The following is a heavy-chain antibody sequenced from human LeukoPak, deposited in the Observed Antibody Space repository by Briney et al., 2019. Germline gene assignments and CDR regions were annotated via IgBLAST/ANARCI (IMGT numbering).Heavy chain of an antibody. J-gene: IGHJ5*01. D-gene: IGHD1-26*01. CDR1: GFTFSSYW. V-gene: IGHV3-7*04. CDR2: IKQDGSER. Sequence: PGGSLRLSCAASGFTFSSYWMSWVRQAPGEGLEWVAIIKQDGSERYYVDSVRGRFTISRDNAKNSLYLQMNSLRADDTAVYYCARYREGSSWYDCWGQGTLVTVCS. CDR3: ARYREGSSWYDC.